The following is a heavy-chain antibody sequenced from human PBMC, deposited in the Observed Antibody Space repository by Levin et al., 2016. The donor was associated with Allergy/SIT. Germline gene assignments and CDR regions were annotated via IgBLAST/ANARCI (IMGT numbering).Heavy chain of an antibody. J-gene: IGHJ6*02. V-gene: IGHV1-8*01. Sequence: WVRQALGQGLEWMGWMNPNSGNTGYAQKFQGRVTMTRNTSISTAYMELSSLRSEDTAVYYCAVIAAHTGYYYYGMDVWGQGTTVTVSS. CDR2: MNPNSGNT. CDR3: AVIAAHTGYYYYGMDV. D-gene: IGHD6-6*01.